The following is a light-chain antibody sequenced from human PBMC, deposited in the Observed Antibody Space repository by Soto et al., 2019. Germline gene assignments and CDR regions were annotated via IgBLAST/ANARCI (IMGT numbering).Light chain of an antibody. CDR1: QSVSTSY. CDR2: GAS. CDR3: QQYGSSQVT. V-gene: IGKV3-20*01. J-gene: IGKJ4*01. Sequence: EIVVTQSPGTLSLSPGERATLACRASQSVSTSYLAWYQQKPGQAPRLLIDGASSRATGIPDRFSGSGSGTDFPLTISRLEPEDFAVYYCQQYGSSQVTFGGGTKVEIK.